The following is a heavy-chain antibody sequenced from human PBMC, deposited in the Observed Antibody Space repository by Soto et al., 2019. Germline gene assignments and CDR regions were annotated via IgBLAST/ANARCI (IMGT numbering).Heavy chain of an antibody. CDR1: GFTLDKYT. V-gene: IGHV3-53*01. Sequence: GGSLRLSCAAFGFTLDKYTMGWVRQAPGKGLEWVAESFSSGGTQYADSVKGRFTISRDNSRNMVFLQMNGLRVEDTALYYCARDREPDGIWTFDSWGQGALVTVST. J-gene: IGHJ4*02. CDR3: ARDREPDGIWTFDS. D-gene: IGHD3-9*01. CDR2: SFSSGGT.